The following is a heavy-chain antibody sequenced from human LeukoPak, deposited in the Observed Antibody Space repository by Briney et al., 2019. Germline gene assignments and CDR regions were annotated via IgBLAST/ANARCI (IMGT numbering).Heavy chain of an antibody. J-gene: IGHJ4*02. V-gene: IGHV3-43*02. CDR3: AKDSPVIAY. D-gene: IGHD2-21*01. CDR2: ISGDGGRI. Sequence: GGSLRLSCGASVFTFDDYAMHWARQAPGKGLEWVAFISGDGGRIYYGDSVKGRFTISRDNSRNSLYLQMSSLRTEDTALYYCAKDSPVIAYWGQGTLVTVSS. CDR1: VFTFDDYA.